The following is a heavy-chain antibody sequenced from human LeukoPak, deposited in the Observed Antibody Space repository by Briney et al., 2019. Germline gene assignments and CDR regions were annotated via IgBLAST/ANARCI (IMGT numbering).Heavy chain of an antibody. V-gene: IGHV3-30*02. CDR1: AFTFSNYG. J-gene: IGHJ4*02. CDR3: ARDHIDFYDIVSGYHDY. CDR2: IRYDGSNK. Sequence: GGSLRLSCAASAFTFSNYGMHWVRQAPGKGLEWVAFIRYDGSNKYYADSVKGRSTISRDNARNSLYLQMSSLRAEDTAVYYCARDHIDFYDIVSGYHDYWGQGALVTVSS. D-gene: IGHD3-9*01.